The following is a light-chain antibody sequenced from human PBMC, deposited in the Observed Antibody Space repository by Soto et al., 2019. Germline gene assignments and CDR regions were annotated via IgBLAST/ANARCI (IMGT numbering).Light chain of an antibody. Sequence: QSVLTQPASVSGSPGQSITISCTGTSSDIGGYNYVSWYQQHPGKAPRLMIYDVSNRPSGVSNRFSGSKSGNTASLTISGLQAEDEADYYCNSYTSSSTVVFGGGTKLTVL. J-gene: IGLJ2*01. CDR3: NSYTSSSTVV. CDR1: SSDIGGYNY. CDR2: DVS. V-gene: IGLV2-14*01.